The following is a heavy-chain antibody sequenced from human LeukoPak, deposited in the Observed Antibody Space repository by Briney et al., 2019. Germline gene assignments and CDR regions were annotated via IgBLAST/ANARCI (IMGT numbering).Heavy chain of an antibody. CDR1: GYTFTSYG. J-gene: IGHJ3*02. CDR3: ARASGYSSGWYRRNAFDI. V-gene: IGHV1-18*01. Sequence: GASVKVSCKASGYTFTSYGISWVRQAPGQGLEWMGWISAYNGNTNCAQKLQGRVTMTTDTSTSTAYMELRSLRSDDTAVYYCARASGYSSGWYRRNAFDIWGQGTMVTVSS. CDR2: ISAYNGNT. D-gene: IGHD6-19*01.